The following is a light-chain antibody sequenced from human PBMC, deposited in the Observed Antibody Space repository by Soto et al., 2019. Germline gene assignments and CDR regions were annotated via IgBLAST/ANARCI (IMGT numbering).Light chain of an antibody. Sequence: QSALTQPASVSGSPGQSITISCTGTSSDVGGYNYVSWYQQHPGKVPKLMIYDVSNRPSGVSNRFSGSKSGNTASLTISVLQAEDEADYYCSSYTSSSTLVFGGGTKVTVL. J-gene: IGLJ2*01. CDR3: SSYTSSSTLV. CDR2: DVS. V-gene: IGLV2-14*03. CDR1: SSDVGGYNY.